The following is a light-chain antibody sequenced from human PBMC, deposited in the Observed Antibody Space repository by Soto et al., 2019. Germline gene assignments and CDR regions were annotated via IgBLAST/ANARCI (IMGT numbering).Light chain of an antibody. CDR2: DAS. Sequence: DIQLTQSPSTLSASVGDRVTITCRASQSIGSSLAWYQQKPGKAPNLLISDASSLERGVPSRFGGSGSGTEFTFTIRSLQPDDFATYYCQQYNGYSRTFGQGTKV. V-gene: IGKV1-5*01. CDR3: QQYNGYSRT. J-gene: IGKJ1*01. CDR1: QSIGSS.